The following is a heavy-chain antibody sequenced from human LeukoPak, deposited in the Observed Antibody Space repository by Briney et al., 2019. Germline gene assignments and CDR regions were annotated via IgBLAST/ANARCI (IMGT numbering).Heavy chain of an antibody. CDR2: IYSGGAT. CDR1: GFTFSSYE. V-gene: IGHV3-53*01. Sequence: GGSLRLSCAASGFTFSSYEMSWVRQAPGKGLEWVSAIYSGGATYYADSVKGRFTVSRDDSKNTLYLQMYRLRAEDTAMYYCVSQKWLYAFDIWGQGTLVTVSS. D-gene: IGHD5-24*01. J-gene: IGHJ3*02. CDR3: VSQKWLYAFDI.